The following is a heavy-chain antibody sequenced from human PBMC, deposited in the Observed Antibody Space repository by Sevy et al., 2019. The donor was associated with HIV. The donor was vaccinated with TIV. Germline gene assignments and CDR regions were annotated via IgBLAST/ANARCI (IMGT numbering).Heavy chain of an antibody. V-gene: IGHV3-74*01. CDR1: GFTFSSYW. CDR2: ISSDGSST. CDR3: AREGSASRDFDY. Sequence: GGSLRLSCAASGFTFSSYWMHWVRHAPGKGLVWVSRISSDGSSTSYADSVRGRFTISRDNAKNTLYLQMNSLRAEYTALYYCAREGSASRDFDYWGQGTLVTVSS. J-gene: IGHJ4*02.